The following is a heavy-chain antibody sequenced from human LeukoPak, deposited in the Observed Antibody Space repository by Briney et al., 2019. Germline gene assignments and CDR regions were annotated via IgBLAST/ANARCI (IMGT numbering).Heavy chain of an antibody. CDR2: ISWNSGSI. CDR3: AKDNRRHYTSGPNPDSLH. D-gene: IGHD6-19*01. V-gene: IGHV3-9*01. Sequence: SLRLSFAGSGFIFNNYAMHWVRQPPGKGLEVVSGISWNSGSIDYADSVKGRFTISRDNAKNSLYLQMNSLRVVDTAFYYCAKDNRRHYTSGPNPDSLHWGQGALVTVSS. CDR1: GFIFNNYA. J-gene: IGHJ4*02.